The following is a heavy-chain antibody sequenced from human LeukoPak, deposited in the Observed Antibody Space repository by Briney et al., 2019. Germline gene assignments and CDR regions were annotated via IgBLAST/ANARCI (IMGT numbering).Heavy chain of an antibody. CDR1: GGSIISSSEC. Sequence: SETLSHSCTVSGGSIISSSECWGWIRQPPGKGLEWIGTIYYSGSTYYNPSLKRRVTISVDTSKNQFSLKLSSVAAADTAVYYCARLNWGPWRQATLVTVSS. V-gene: IGHV4-39*01. J-gene: IGHJ4*02. CDR2: IYYSGST. CDR3: ARLNWGP. D-gene: IGHD7-27*01.